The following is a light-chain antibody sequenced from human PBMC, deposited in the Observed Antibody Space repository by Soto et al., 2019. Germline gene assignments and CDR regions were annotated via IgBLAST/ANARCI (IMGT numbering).Light chain of an antibody. Sequence: QAGATLPVNTGEGGNLSWRASQSISGNLAWYQQKPGQAPSLLIYGASTRATGIPARFSGSGSGTDFTLTISSLEPEDFAVYYCPQYGNVPIPFGGGTMV. CDR2: GAS. CDR3: PQYGNVPIP. CDR1: QSISGN. V-gene: IGKV3-15*01. J-gene: IGKJ4*01.